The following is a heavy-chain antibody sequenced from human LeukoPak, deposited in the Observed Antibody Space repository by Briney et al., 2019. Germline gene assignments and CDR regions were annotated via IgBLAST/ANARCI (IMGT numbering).Heavy chain of an antibody. V-gene: IGHV3-66*02. J-gene: IGHJ4*02. CDR1: GFTVSDSY. Sequence: GGSLRLSCAASGFTVSDSYMSWVRQTPGKDLEWLSTLYTHGTTYYADSVKGRFTISRDSSNNTVHLQMKSLRVDDTAVYYCARTKNYDFWSGQNYWGQGTLVTVSS. D-gene: IGHD3-3*01. CDR3: ARTKNYDFWSGQNY. CDR2: LYTHGTT.